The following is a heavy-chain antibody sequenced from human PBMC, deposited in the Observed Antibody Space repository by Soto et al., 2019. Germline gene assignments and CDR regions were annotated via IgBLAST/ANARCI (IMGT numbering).Heavy chain of an antibody. V-gene: IGHV4-31*03. J-gene: IGHJ4*02. CDR2: IYYTRVT. Sequence: QLQLPESGPGLVKPSQTLCLTCNVSGASLRRGVYYCNWIRQLPGKGLEGIGYIYYTRVTSYNPSLKSRVTMSVDTSNQPFSLKMISVTAADTAVYFCPRAAATGHHVVSDFWGQGALVTVSS. D-gene: IGHD6-13*01. CDR1: GASLRRGVYY. CDR3: PRAAATGHHVVSDF.